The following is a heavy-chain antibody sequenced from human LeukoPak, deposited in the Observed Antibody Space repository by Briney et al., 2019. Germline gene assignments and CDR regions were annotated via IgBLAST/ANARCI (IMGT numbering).Heavy chain of an antibody. J-gene: IGHJ4*02. D-gene: IGHD3-16*01. Sequence: PGGSLRLSCAASGFTVSSNYMSWVRQAPGKGLEWVSVIYSGGSTYYADSVKGRFTISRDISKNTVYLQMSSLRAEDTAVYYCAKAGGIRPVAYWGQGTLVSVSS. CDR1: GFTVSSNY. CDR2: IYSGGST. CDR3: AKAGGIRPVAY. V-gene: IGHV3-53*01.